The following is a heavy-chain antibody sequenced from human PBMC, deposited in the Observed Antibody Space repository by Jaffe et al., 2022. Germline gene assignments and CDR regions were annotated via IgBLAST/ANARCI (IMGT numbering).Heavy chain of an antibody. Sequence: EVQLVESGGGLVQPGGSLRLSCAASGFTFSSYDMHWVRQATGKGLEWVSAIGTAGDTYYPGSVKGRFTISRENAKNSLYLQMNSLRAGDTAVYYCARGGDYYYYMDVWGKGTTVTVSS. CDR1: GFTFSSYD. V-gene: IGHV3-13*01. CDR2: IGTAGDT. J-gene: IGHJ6*03. CDR3: ARGGDYYYYMDV. D-gene: IGHD2-15*01.